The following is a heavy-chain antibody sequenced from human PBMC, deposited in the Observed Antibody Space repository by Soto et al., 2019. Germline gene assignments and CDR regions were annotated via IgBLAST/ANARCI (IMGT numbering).Heavy chain of an antibody. CDR2: IFSSGST. CDR1: GGSINTFY. CDR3: AREGSYSAYNFAHGIQLWSFDF. D-gene: IGHD5-12*01. V-gene: IGHV4-4*07. J-gene: IGHJ4*02. Sequence: SETLSLTCTVSGGSINTFYWSWVRQPAGKGLEWIGRIFSSGSTSFNPSLESRVAMSVDTSKNHFSLNLSSVTAADMAVYYCAREGSYSAYNFAHGIQLWSFDFWGQGAQVTVSS.